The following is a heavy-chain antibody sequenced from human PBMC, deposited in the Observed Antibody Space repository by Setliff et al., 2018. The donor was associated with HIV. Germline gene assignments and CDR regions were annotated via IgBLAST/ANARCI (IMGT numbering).Heavy chain of an antibody. Sequence: SETLSLTCTSSGDSISDYYWSWIRQPPGKGLEWIGSIYHRGSTHHNPSLKSRVTFSVDTSKNHFSLKLTSVTAADTAVYYCARAEMATIVAFDIWGQGTMVTVSS. CDR2: IYHRGST. V-gene: IGHV4-38-2*02. CDR1: GDSISDYY. D-gene: IGHD5-12*01. CDR3: ARAEMATIVAFDI. J-gene: IGHJ3*02.